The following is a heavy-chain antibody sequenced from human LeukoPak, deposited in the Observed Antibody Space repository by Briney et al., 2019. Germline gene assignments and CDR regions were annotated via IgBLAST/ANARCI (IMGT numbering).Heavy chain of an antibody. Sequence: GGSLRLSCAASGFTFSSYWMSWVRPSPGKGQEWVANIKQDGSEKYYVDSVKGRFTISRDNAKNSLYLQMNSLRAEDTAVYYCARAQHELLRAFDIWGQGTMVTVSS. CDR2: IKQDGSEK. CDR1: GFTFSSYW. J-gene: IGHJ3*02. D-gene: IGHD2-15*01. V-gene: IGHV3-7*01. CDR3: ARAQHELLRAFDI.